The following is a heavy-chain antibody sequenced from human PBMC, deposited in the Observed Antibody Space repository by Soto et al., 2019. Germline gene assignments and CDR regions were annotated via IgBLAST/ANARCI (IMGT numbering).Heavy chain of an antibody. CDR3: ARDNTMVRGVIESHNWFDS. CDR1: GGTFSSYA. J-gene: IGHJ5*01. V-gene: IGHV1-69*01. Sequence: QVQLVQSGAEVKKPGSSVKVSCKASGGTFSSYAISWVRQAPGQGLEWMGGIIPIFGTANYAQKFQGRVTITADESTSTAYMELSSLRSEDTTVYYCARDNTMVRGVIESHNWFDSWGQGTLVTVSS. CDR2: IIPIFGTA. D-gene: IGHD3-10*01.